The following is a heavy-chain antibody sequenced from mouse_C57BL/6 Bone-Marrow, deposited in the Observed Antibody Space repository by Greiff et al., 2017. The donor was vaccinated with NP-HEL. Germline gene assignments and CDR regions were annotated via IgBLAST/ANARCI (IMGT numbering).Heavy chain of an antibody. CDR2: IDPENGDT. CDR1: GFNIKDDY. CDR3: TLFITTVVPHCDY. Sequence: VQLQQSGAELVRPGASVKLSCTASGFNIKDDYMHWVKQRPEQGLEWIGWIDPENGDTEYASKFQGKATITADTSSNTAYLQLSSLTSEDTAVYYCTLFITTVVPHCDYWGQGTTLTVSS. V-gene: IGHV14-4*01. D-gene: IGHD1-1*01. J-gene: IGHJ2*01.